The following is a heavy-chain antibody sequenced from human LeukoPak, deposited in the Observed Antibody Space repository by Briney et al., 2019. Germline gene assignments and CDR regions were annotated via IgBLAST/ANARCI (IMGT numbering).Heavy chain of an antibody. V-gene: IGHV3-49*03. CDR3: TRAGGYCSGGSCYAGNWFDP. D-gene: IGHD2-15*01. Sequence: GGSLRLSCTASGFTFGDYAMSWFRQAPGKGLEWVGFIRSKAYGGTTEYAASVKGRFTISRDDSKSIAYLQMNSLKTEDTAVYYCTRAGGYCSGGSCYAGNWFDPWGQGTPVTVSS. J-gene: IGHJ5*02. CDR2: IRSKAYGGTT. CDR1: GFTFGDYA.